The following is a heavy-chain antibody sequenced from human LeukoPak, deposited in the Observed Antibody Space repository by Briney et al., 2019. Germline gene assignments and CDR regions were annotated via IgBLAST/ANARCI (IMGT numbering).Heavy chain of an antibody. V-gene: IGHV3-9*03. CDR1: GFTFDDYA. CDR3: AKAAAAGTGLDY. CDR2: ISWNSGSI. J-gene: IGHJ4*02. Sequence: GGSLRLSCAASGFTFDDYAMHWVRQAPGKGLEWASGISWNSGSIGYADSVKGRFTISRDNAKNSLYLQMNSLRAEDMALYYCAKAAAAGTGLDYWGQGTLVTVSS. D-gene: IGHD6-13*01.